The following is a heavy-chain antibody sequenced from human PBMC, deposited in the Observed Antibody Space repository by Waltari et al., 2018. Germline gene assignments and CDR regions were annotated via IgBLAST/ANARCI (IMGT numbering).Heavy chain of an antibody. CDR2: INHSGST. D-gene: IGHD6-19*01. V-gene: IGHV4-34*01. Sequence: QVQLQQWGAGLLKPSETLSLTCAVYGGSFRGYYWRWIRQPPGKGLEWIGEINHSGSTNYNPSLKSRVTISVDTSKNQFSLKLSSVTAADTAVYYCARINSSGWWGWYWFDPWGQGTLVTVSS. CDR3: ARINSSGWWGWYWFDP. J-gene: IGHJ5*02. CDR1: GGSFRGYY.